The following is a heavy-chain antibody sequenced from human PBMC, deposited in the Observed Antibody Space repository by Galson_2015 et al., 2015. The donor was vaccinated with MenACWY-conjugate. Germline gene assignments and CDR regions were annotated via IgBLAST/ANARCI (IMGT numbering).Heavy chain of an antibody. J-gene: IGHJ4*02. CDR3: ARIPFYSNYYFDY. CDR2: ISSSSSYT. CDR1: GFTFSSYG. V-gene: IGHV3-21*01. Sequence: SLRLSCAASGFTFSSYGMHWVRQAPGKGLEWVASISSSSSYTYYADSVKGRFTISRDNAKNSLYLQMNSLRAEDTAVYYCARIPFYSNYYFDYWGQGTLVTVSS. D-gene: IGHD4-11*01.